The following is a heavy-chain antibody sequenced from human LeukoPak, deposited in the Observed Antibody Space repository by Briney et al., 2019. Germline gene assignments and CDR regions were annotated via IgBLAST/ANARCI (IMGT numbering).Heavy chain of an antibody. Sequence: ASVKASCKASGYTFTSYDINWVRQATGQGLEWMGWMNPNSGNTGYAQKFQGRVTMTRNTSISTAYMELSSLRSEDTAVYYCARGAYYYDILTGYYYWGQGTLVTVSS. CDR1: GYTFTSYD. V-gene: IGHV1-8*01. CDR2: MNPNSGNT. CDR3: ARGAYYYDILTGYYY. J-gene: IGHJ4*02. D-gene: IGHD3-9*01.